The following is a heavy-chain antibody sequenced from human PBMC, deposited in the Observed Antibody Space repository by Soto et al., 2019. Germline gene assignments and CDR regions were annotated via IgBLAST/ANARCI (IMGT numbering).Heavy chain of an antibody. CDR3: ARDSGLTEAFDI. CDR1: GGSISSGDYY. CDR2: IYYSGST. Sequence: QVQLQESGPGLVKPSQTLSLTCTVSGGSISSGDYYWSWIRQPPGKGLGWIGYIYYSGSTYYNPSLKSRVTISVDTSRNQFSLKLSSVTAADTAVYYCARDSGLTEAFDIWGQGTMVTVSS. D-gene: IGHD2-8*02. V-gene: IGHV4-30-4*01. J-gene: IGHJ3*02.